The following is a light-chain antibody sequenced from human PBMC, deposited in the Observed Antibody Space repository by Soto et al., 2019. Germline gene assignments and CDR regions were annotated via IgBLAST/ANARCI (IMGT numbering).Light chain of an antibody. CDR2: GNS. J-gene: IGLJ2*01. Sequence: QSVLTQPPSVSGAPGQRVTISCTGSSSNIGAGYDVHWYQQLPGTAPKLLIYGNSNRPSGVPDRFPGSKSGTSASLAITGIQPEDEADYCCQSYESSLSGHVVFGGATNRPV. CDR3: QSYESSLSGHVV. CDR1: SSNIGAGYD. V-gene: IGLV1-40*01.